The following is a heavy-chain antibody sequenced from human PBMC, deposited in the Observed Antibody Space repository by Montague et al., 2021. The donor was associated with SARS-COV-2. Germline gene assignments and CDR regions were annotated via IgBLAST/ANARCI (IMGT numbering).Heavy chain of an antibody. J-gene: IGHJ4*02. D-gene: IGHD2-8*01. V-gene: IGHV4-34*01. CDR2: INHNKST. Sequence: SETLSLTCSVAGVSVTDYYWSWIRQPPGKGLEWIGEINHNKSTNNNPSLKSRVTISIDTSKNQFSLKPSSVTAADTALYYCVRGPELDGMNGDLDFWGQGTLVTVSS. CDR3: VRGPELDGMNGDLDF. CDR1: GVSVTDYY.